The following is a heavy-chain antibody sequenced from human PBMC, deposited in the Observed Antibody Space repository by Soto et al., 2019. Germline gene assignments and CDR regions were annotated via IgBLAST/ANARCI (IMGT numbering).Heavy chain of an antibody. V-gene: IGHV3-53*05. CDR1: GFTVNTNY. J-gene: IGHJ4*02. CDR3: ARESARDGYKGGDYFDY. CDR2: MYSGGDI. D-gene: IGHD5-12*01. Sequence: GGSLRLSCLVSGFTVNTNYMYWVRQAPGRGLEWVSAMYSGGDIHYADSVKGRFTISRDNSKNTLYLQMNSLRAEDTAVYYCARESARDGYKGGDYFDYWGQGTLVTVSS.